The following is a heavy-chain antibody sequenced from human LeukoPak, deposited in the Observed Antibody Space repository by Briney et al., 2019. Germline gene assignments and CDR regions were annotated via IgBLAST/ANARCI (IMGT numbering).Heavy chain of an antibody. CDR1: GFTFSSYG. V-gene: IGHV3-30*02. D-gene: IGHD1-26*01. J-gene: IGHJ4*02. CDR3: AKDRDSWMVGAPPDY. Sequence: GGSLRLSCAASGFTFSSYGMHWVRQAPGKGLEWVAFIRYDGSNKYYADSVKGRFTISRDNSKNTLYLQMNSLRAEGTAVYYCAKDRDSWMVGAPPDYWGQGTLVTVSS. CDR2: IRYDGSNK.